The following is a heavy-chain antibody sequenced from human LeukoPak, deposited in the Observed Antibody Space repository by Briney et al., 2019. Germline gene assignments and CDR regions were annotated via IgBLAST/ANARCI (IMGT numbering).Heavy chain of an antibody. CDR3: ARHLGATWPPDY. J-gene: IGHJ4*02. CDR2: INHSGST. D-gene: IGHD1-26*01. V-gene: IGHV4-34*01. Sequence: SETLSLTCAVYGGSFSGYYWSWIRQPPGKGLEWIGEINHSGSTNYNPSLKSRVTISVDTSKNQFSLKLSSVTAADTAVYYCARHLGATWPPDYWGQGTPVTVSS. CDR1: GGSFSGYY.